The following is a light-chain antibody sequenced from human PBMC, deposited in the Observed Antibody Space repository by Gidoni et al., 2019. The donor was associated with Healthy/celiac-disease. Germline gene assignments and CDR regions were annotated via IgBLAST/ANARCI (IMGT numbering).Light chain of an antibody. CDR3: QQRSHWPQT. J-gene: IGKJ2*01. Sequence: EIVLTQSPATLSLSPGERATLSCSARQSVSSYLAWYQQKPGQAPRLLIYDASNRATGIPARFSGSGSGTDFTLTISSLEPEDFAVYYCQQRSHWPQTFGQGTKLEIK. V-gene: IGKV3-11*01. CDR1: QSVSSY. CDR2: DAS.